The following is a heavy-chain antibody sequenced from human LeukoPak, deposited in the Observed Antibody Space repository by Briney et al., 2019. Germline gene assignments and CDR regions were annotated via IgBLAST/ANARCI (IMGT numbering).Heavy chain of an antibody. D-gene: IGHD1-26*01. V-gene: IGHV3-48*03. CDR2: ISSSGTTE. CDR3: ARGEQLNYFTY. CDR1: GFTFSSYE. J-gene: IGHJ4*02. Sequence: PGGSLRLSCAASGFTFSSYEMNWVRQAPGKGLEWVSYISSSGTTEKYADSVKGRFTISRDNAKNSLYLQMYSLRADDTAVYYCARGEQLNYFTYWGQGALVTVSS.